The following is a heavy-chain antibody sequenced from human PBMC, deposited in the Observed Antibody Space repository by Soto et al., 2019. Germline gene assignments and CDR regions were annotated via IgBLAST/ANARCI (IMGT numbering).Heavy chain of an antibody. CDR2: INPNSGGT. J-gene: IGHJ4*02. D-gene: IGHD2-15*01. V-gene: IGHV1-2*04. CDR3: ARDSPLGYCSGGSCYSLAFDY. CDR1: GYTFTGYY. Sequence: EASVKVSCKASGYTFTGYYMHWVRQAPGQGLEWMGWINPNSGGTNYAQKFQGWVTMTRDTSISTAYMELSRLRSDDTAVYYCARDSPLGYCSGGSCYSLAFDYWGQGTLVTVSS.